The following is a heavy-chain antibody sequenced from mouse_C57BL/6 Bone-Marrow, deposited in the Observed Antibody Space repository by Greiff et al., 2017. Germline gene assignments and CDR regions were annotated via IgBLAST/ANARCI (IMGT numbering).Heavy chain of an antibody. CDR2: ISSGSSTI. CDR3: ARERDDYDEAMDY. D-gene: IGHD2-4*01. CDR1: GFTFSDYG. J-gene: IGHJ4*01. V-gene: IGHV5-17*01. Sequence: EVKLVESGGGLVKPGGSLKLSCAASGFTFSDYGMHWVRQAPEKGLEWVAYISSGSSTIYYADTVKGRFTISRDNAKNTLFLQMTRLRSEDSAMYYCARERDDYDEAMDYGGQGNAVTVSS.